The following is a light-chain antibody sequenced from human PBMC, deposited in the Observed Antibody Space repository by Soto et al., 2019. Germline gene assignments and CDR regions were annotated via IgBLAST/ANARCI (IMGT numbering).Light chain of an antibody. V-gene: IGKV3-15*01. J-gene: IGKJ4*01. CDR2: AAS. Sequence: EIVLTQSPATLSVSPGERVTLSCRATPSAGNTLSWYQQKPGQAPRLLMYAASTRATGIPARFSGSGSGTEFTITISSLQSEDFAVYYCQQYNNWPLTFGGGTKVEIK. CDR1: PSAGNT. CDR3: QQYNNWPLT.